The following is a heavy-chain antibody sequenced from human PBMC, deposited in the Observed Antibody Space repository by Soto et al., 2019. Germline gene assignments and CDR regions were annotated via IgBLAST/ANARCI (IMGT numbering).Heavy chain of an antibody. D-gene: IGHD6-19*01. CDR3: ARVTSIAVALDAFEI. CDR1: GYTFTSYA. CDR2: INAGNGNT. J-gene: IGHJ3*02. V-gene: IGHV1-3*01. Sequence: ASVKVSCKASGYTFTSYAMHWVRQAPGQRLEWMGWINAGNGNTKYSQKFQGRVTITRDTSVSRAYMELSSLRSEHTAVYYCARVTSIAVALDAFEIWGKETMVTVSS.